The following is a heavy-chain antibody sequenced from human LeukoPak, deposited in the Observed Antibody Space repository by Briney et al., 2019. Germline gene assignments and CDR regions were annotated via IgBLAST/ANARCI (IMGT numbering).Heavy chain of an antibody. CDR1: GYSFTSYW. D-gene: IGHD3-3*01. CDR2: IYPGDSDT. Sequence: GESLKISCKGSGYSFTSYWTGWVRQMPGKGLEWMGIIYPGDSDTRYSPSFQGQVTISADKSISTAYLQWSSLKASDTAMYYCARAYDFWSGENWFDPWGQGTLVTVSS. J-gene: IGHJ5*02. CDR3: ARAYDFWSGENWFDP. V-gene: IGHV5-51*01.